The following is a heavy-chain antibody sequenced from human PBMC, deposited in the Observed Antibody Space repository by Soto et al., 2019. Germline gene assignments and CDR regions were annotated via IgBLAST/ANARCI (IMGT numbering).Heavy chain of an antibody. Sequence: QVQLVQSGAEMKKPGASVRVSCKASGYTFTGYAMSWVRLAPGQGLEWMGSITAYNGITTYAQKFQDRVTMTTDPSTNTAYMDLRSLTSDDTAVYYCARGAGPTTYWGQGTLVTVSS. CDR3: ARGAGPTTY. D-gene: IGHD1-26*01. J-gene: IGHJ4*02. CDR2: ITAYNGIT. V-gene: IGHV1-18*01. CDR1: GYTFTGYA.